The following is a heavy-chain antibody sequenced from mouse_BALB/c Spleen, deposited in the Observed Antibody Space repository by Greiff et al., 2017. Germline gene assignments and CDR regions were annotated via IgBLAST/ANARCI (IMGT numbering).Heavy chain of an antibody. D-gene: IGHD2-4*01. Sequence: VQLKESGPGLVKPSQSLSLTCTVTGYSITSDYAWNWIRQFPGNKLEWMGYISYSGSTSYNPSLKSRISITRDTSKNQFFLQLNSVTTEDTATYYCARGPNYDYDVWGYFDYWGQGTTLTVSS. J-gene: IGHJ2*01. CDR3: ARGPNYDYDVWGYFDY. CDR2: ISYSGST. V-gene: IGHV3-2*02. CDR1: GYSITSDYA.